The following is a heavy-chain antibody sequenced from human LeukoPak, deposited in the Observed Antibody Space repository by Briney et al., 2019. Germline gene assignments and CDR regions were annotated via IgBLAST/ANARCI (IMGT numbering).Heavy chain of an antibody. CDR1: GGSISSYY. J-gene: IGHJ4*02. CDR3: ARHAEYYDSSGYYFDY. CDR2: IYYSGST. Sequence: SETLSLTCTVSGGSISSYYWSWIRQPPGKGLEWIGYIYYSGSTNCNPSLKSRVTISVDTSKNQFSLKLSSVTAADTAVYYCARHAEYYDSSGYYFDYWGQGTLATVSS. D-gene: IGHD3-22*01. V-gene: IGHV4-59*08.